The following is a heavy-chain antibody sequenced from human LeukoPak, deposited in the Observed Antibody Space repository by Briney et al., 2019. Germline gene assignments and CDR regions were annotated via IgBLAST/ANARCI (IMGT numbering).Heavy chain of an antibody. CDR3: ARLRVYSYGFGALDY. D-gene: IGHD5-18*01. V-gene: IGHV3-23*01. Sequence: GGSLRLSCAASGFTFSSYAMSWVRQAPGKGLEWVSAIRGSGGSTYYADSVKGRFTISRDNSKNTLYLQMNSLRAEDAAVYYCARLRVYSYGFGALDYWGQGTLVTVSS. J-gene: IGHJ4*02. CDR2: IRGSGGST. CDR1: GFTFSSYA.